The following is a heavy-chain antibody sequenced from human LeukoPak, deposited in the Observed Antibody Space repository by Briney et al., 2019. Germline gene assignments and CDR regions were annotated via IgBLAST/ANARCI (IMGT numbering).Heavy chain of an antibody. CDR2: IYTSGST. D-gene: IGHD3-22*01. CDR1: GGSISSYY. V-gene: IGHV4-4*08. CDR3: ARDRGYYDWEGVAFDI. J-gene: IGHJ3*02. Sequence: SETLSLTCTVSGGSISSYYWSWIRQPPGKGLEWIGRIYTSGSTNYNPSLKSRVTISVDTSKNQFSLKLSSVTAADTAVYYCARDRGYYDWEGVAFDIWGQGTMVTVSS.